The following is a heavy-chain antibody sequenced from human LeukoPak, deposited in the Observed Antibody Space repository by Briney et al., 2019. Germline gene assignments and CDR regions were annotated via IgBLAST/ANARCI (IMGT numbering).Heavy chain of an antibody. CDR3: ARDRIAVAGMGAFQH. D-gene: IGHD6-19*01. J-gene: IGHJ1*01. V-gene: IGHV3-30*04. Sequence: GRSLRLSCAASRFTFSSYAMHWVRQAPDKGLEWVAAISYDGTNEYHADSVKGRFTISRDNSKNTLYLQMNSLRAEDTAIYYCARDRIAVAGMGAFQHWGQGTLVTVSS. CDR1: RFTFSSYA. CDR2: ISYDGTNE.